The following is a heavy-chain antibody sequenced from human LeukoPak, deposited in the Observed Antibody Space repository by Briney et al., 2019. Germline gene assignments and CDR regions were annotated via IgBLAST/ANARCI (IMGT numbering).Heavy chain of an antibody. Sequence: PGRSLRLSCAASGFDFSSRALHWVRQAPGKGLEWVTLISYDGSDKFYADSVKGRFTVSRDNSRNTLYLQINSLRPEDTAVYYCARISAFYAYYGMDVWGQGTTVTVSS. D-gene: IGHD2-2*01. CDR2: ISYDGSDK. V-gene: IGHV3-30-3*01. CDR1: GFDFSSRA. J-gene: IGHJ6*02. CDR3: ARISAFYAYYGMDV.